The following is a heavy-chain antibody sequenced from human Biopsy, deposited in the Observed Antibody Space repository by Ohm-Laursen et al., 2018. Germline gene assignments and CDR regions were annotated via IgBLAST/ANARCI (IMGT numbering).Heavy chain of an antibody. V-gene: IGHV4-59*08. CDR2: RFHSGSP. Sequence: GTLSLTCTVSGGSITADFWTWIRQTPGERLEWIGYRFHSGSPMYNPSLKSRVTISVDTSKSQFSLTLTSVTAADTAVYYCVRLNRRGNIIFFDYWGRGALVTVSS. CDR3: VRLNRRGNIIFFDY. D-gene: IGHD3/OR15-3a*01. CDR1: GGSITADF. J-gene: IGHJ4*02.